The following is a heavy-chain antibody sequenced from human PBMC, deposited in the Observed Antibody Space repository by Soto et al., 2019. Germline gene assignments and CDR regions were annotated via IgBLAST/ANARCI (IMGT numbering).Heavy chain of an antibody. CDR1: GGSISSGGYS. J-gene: IGHJ6*02. V-gene: IGHV4-30-2*01. CDR3: SIPRSSYGYGFASNYYYYGMDV. CDR2: IYHSGST. D-gene: IGHD5-18*01. Sequence: SETLSLTCAVSGGSISSGGYSWSWIRQPPGKGLEWIGYIYHSGSTYYKPSLKSRVTISVDRSKNQFSLKLSSVTAADTAVYYCSIPRSSYGYGFASNYYYYGMDVWGQGTTVTVSS.